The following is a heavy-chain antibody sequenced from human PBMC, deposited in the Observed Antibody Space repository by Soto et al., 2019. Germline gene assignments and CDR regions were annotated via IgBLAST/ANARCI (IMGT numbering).Heavy chain of an antibody. D-gene: IGHD3-3*01. CDR2: VNPSGAGT. V-gene: IGHV1-46*03. CDR1: GYTFTSYY. Sequence: QVQLVQSGAEVKKPGASVKVSCKASGYTFTSYYMHWVRQAPGQGLEWMGIVNPSGAGTSYPQKFQGRVTMTRDTSTSTVYMELSSLRSEDTAVYYCVRETDSWSGYHDAFDIWGQGTMVTVSS. J-gene: IGHJ3*02. CDR3: VRETDSWSGYHDAFDI.